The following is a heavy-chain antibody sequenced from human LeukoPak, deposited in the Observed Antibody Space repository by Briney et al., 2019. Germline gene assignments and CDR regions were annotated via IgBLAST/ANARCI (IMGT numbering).Heavy chain of an antibody. Sequence: GGSLRLSCAASGFTFSSYGMHWVRRAPGKGLEWVAVISYDGSIKYYADSVKGRFTISRDNSKNTLYLEMNSLRAEDTAVYHCAKRYTSGWYYFDYWGQGTLVTVSS. J-gene: IGHJ4*02. CDR3: AKRYTSGWYYFDY. CDR2: ISYDGSIK. V-gene: IGHV3-30*18. D-gene: IGHD6-19*01. CDR1: GFTFSSYG.